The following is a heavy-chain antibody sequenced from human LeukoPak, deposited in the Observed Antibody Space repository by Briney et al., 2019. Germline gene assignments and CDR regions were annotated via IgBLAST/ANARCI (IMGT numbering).Heavy chain of an antibody. J-gene: IGHJ4*02. CDR2: IWYDGSNK. V-gene: IGHV3-33*03. CDR3: AKDDSSGYYYVGNFDY. D-gene: IGHD3-22*01. Sequence: EGSLTLSCVASGFTFSSYGMDWVRQAPGRGQEWVAVIWYDGSNKYYADSVKGRFTSSRDKSKNTLYLQMNSLRAEDTAVYYCAKDDSSGYYYVGNFDYWGQGTLVTVSS. CDR1: GFTFSSYG.